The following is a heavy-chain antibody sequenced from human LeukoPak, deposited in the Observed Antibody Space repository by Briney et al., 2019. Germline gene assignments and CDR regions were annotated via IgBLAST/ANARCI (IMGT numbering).Heavy chain of an antibody. J-gene: IGHJ4*02. CDR3: ATRRWGGSPYDY. V-gene: IGHV3-23*01. CDR1: GFTFSSYA. Sequence: GGSLRLSCAASGFTFSSYAMSWVRQAPGKGLEWVSAISGSGGSTYYADSVKGRFTISRDNSKNTLYLQMNSLRAEDTAVYYYATRRWGGSPYDYWGQGTLVTVSS. CDR2: ISGSGGST. D-gene: IGHD1-26*01.